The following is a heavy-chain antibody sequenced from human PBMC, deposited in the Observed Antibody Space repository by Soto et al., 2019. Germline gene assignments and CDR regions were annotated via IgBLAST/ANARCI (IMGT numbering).Heavy chain of an antibody. CDR1: GGTFSSYA. Sequence: QVQLVQSGAEVKKPGSSVKVSCKASGGTFSSYAISWVRQAPGQGLEWMGGIIPIFGTANYAQKFQGRVTITADESTSTAYMELSSLRSEDTAVYYCARDLGRSPHPSDRVLWGMDVWSQGTTVTVSS. V-gene: IGHV1-69*01. J-gene: IGHJ6*02. CDR2: IIPIFGTA. D-gene: IGHD1-26*01. CDR3: ARDLGRSPHPSDRVLWGMDV.